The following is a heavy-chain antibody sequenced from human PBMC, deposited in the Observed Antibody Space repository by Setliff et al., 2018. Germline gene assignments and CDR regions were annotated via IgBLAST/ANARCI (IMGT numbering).Heavy chain of an antibody. CDR3: ASRRNWGRSWYYYY. J-gene: IGHJ4*02. D-gene: IGHD7-27*01. CDR2: ISGRGDST. CDR1: GFTFSSYA. V-gene: IGHV3-23*01. Sequence: PGGSLRLSCAASGFTFSSYAMTWVRQAPGKGLERVSAISGRGDSTFYEDAVKGRFTISRDNSKNTLYLQMNSLRAEDTAVYYCASRRNWGRSWYYYYWGQGTLVTVSS.